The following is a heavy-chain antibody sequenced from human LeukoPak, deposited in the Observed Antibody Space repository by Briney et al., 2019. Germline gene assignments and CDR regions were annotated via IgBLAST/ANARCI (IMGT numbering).Heavy chain of an antibody. J-gene: IGHJ4*02. CDR3: ARTGSNCSGGSCYPQDFDY. Sequence: GGSLRLSCAASGFTFSSYSMNWVRQAPGKGLEGVSSISSSSSYIYYADSVKGRFTISRDNAKNSLYLQMNSLRAEDTAVYYCARTGSNCSGGSCYPQDFDYWGQGTLVTVSS. CDR2: ISSSSSYI. CDR1: GFTFSSYS. V-gene: IGHV3-21*01. D-gene: IGHD2-15*01.